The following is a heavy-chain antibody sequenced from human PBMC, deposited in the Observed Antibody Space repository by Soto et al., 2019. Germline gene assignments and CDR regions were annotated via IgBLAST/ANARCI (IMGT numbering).Heavy chain of an antibody. J-gene: IGHJ6*02. CDR1: GYTFTGYY. Sequence: GASVKVSCKASGYTFTGYYMHWVRQAPGQGLEWMGWINPNSGGTNYAQKFQGWVTMTRDTSISTAYMELSRLRSDDTAVYYCARGYYYGSGSYLPFLTPHDSPDYYSGMDVRGQGTTVTVSS. CDR2: INPNSGGT. CDR3: ARGYYYGSGSYLPFLTPHDSPDYYSGMDV. V-gene: IGHV1-2*04. D-gene: IGHD3-10*01.